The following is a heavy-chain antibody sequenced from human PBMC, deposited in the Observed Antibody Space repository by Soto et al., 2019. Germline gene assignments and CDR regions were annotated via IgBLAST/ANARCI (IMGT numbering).Heavy chain of an antibody. CDR3: AKSSPNRDSTDFSPSDR. D-gene: IGHD3-22*01. CDR1: GFAFAHFA. CDR2: ISWNSGTT. V-gene: IGHV3-9*01. J-gene: IGHJ4*02. Sequence: GGSLRLGFAASGFAFAHFAMQWFRPAPGKGLEWVSGISWNSGTTGYADSVKGRFTISRDNAQSSLYLQMNFLRAEDTALYYCAKSSPNRDSTDFSPSDRWRQGTLLT.